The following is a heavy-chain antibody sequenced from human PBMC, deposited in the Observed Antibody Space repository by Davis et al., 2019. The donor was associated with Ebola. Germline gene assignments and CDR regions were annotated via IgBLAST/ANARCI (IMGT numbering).Heavy chain of an antibody. CDR2: MNGCGNLK. CDR3: ATDKWGPAL. J-gene: IGHJ4*02. D-gene: IGHD7-27*01. CDR1: GFNFDDSW. Sequence: GESLKISCVVSGFNFDDSWMTWVRQAPGKGLEWVANMNGCGNLKNYVDSVKGRFTISRDNAKKSLYLEMNSLRGEDTAIYYCATDKWGPALWGQGTLVTVSS. V-gene: IGHV3-7*01.